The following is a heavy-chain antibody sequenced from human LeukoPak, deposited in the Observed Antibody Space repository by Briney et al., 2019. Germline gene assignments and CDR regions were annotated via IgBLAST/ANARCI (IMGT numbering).Heavy chain of an antibody. CDR2: ISSSSSYI. Sequence: GGSLRLSCAASGFTFSSYSMNWVRQAPGKGLEWVSSISSSSSYIYYADSVKGRFTISRDNAKNSLYLQMNSLRAEDTAVYYCARDWAVRGVIIIYGMDVWGQGTTVTVSS. J-gene: IGHJ6*02. CDR1: GFTFSSYS. D-gene: IGHD3-10*01. CDR3: ARDWAVRGVIIIYGMDV. V-gene: IGHV3-21*01.